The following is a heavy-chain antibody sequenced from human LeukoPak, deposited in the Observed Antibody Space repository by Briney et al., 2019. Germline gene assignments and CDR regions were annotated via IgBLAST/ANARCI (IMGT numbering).Heavy chain of an antibody. V-gene: IGHV3-30*02. D-gene: IGHD4-11*01. J-gene: IGHJ5*02. Sequence: PGGSLRLSCAASGFTFNNYGMHWVRQTPGKGLEWVAFIRYDGSNKYYADSVKGRFTISRDNSKNTLYLQMNSLRAEDAAVYYCAKGGLNYDQESLFDPWGQGTLVTVSS. CDR3: AKGGLNYDQESLFDP. CDR1: GFTFNNYG. CDR2: IRYDGSNK.